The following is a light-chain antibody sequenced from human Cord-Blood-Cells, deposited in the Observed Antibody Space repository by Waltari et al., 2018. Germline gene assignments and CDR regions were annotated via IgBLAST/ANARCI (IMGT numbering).Light chain of an antibody. J-gene: IGKJ3*01. V-gene: IGKV1-39*01. Sequence: DIQMTQSPSSLSASVGDRVTITCRASQSISSYLNWYQQKPGKAPKLLIYAAYSLQSGVPSRFSGSGAGTDFTLTISSLQPEDFATYYCRQSYSTPFTFGPGTKVDIK. CDR3: RQSYSTPFT. CDR1: QSISSY. CDR2: AAY.